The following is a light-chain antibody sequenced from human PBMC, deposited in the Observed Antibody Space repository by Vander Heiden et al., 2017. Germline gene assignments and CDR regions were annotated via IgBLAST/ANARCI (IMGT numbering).Light chain of an antibody. CDR1: SSVVGGYDY. J-gene: IGLJ3*02. Sequence: QSALTQPASVSGSPGPSITISCTGTSSVVGGYDYVSWFQQLPGKAPKLMIYDVSKRPSGVSNRFSGSKSGNTASLTISGLQAEDEADYYCSSYASGSIWVFGGGTKLTVL. CDR3: SSYASGSIWV. CDR2: DVS. V-gene: IGLV2-14*03.